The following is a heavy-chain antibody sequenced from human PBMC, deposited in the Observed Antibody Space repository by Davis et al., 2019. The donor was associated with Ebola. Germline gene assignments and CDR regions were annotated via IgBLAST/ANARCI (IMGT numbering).Heavy chain of an antibody. V-gene: IGHV1-18*01. J-gene: IGHJ6*02. CDR1: GYTFKNYA. CDR2: ISAYNGNT. CDR3: ARSRTFGDYYYGMDV. Sequence: ASVKVSCKASGYTFKNYAISWVRQAPGQGLEWMGWISAYNGNTNYAQKLQGRVTMTTDTSTSTAYMELRSLRSDDTAVYYCARSRTFGDYYYGMDVWGQGTTVTVSS. D-gene: IGHD3-3*01.